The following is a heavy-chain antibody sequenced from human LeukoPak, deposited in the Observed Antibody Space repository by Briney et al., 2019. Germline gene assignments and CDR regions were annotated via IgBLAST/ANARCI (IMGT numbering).Heavy chain of an antibody. D-gene: IGHD3-10*01. V-gene: IGHV3-30-3*01. CDR1: GFTFSSYA. J-gene: IGHJ4*02. CDR3: ARDKSRGASSPYFDY. Sequence: GRSLRLSCAASGFTFSSYAMHWVRQAPGKGLEWVAVISYDGSNKSYADSVKGRFTISRDNSKNTLYLQMNSLRAEDTAVYYCARDKSRGASSPYFDYWGQGTLVTVSS. CDR2: ISYDGSNK.